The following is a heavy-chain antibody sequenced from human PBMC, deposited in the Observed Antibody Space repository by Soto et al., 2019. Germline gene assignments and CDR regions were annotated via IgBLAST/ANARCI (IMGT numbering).Heavy chain of an antibody. Sequence: QVQLQESGPGLVKPSQTLSLTCTVSGGSISSGGYYWSWIRQHPGKGLEWIGYIYYSGSTYYNPSLKSRVTISVDTSKNQCSLKLSSVTAADTSVYYCARYRVAFCSSTSCQRYGMDVWGQGTTVTVSS. J-gene: IGHJ6*02. CDR1: GGSISSGGYY. D-gene: IGHD2-2*01. CDR2: IYYSGST. CDR3: ARYRVAFCSSTSCQRYGMDV. V-gene: IGHV4-31*03.